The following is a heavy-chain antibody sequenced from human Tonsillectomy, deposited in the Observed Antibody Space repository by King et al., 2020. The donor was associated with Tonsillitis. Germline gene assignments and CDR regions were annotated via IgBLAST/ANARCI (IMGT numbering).Heavy chain of an antibody. CDR1: GGTFSSYA. J-gene: IGHJ3*02. CDR2: IIPIFGTA. D-gene: IGHD3-22*01. V-gene: IGHV1-69*12. CDR3: ARTKPFTMIVVEDAFDI. Sequence: QLVQSGAEVKKPGSSVKVSCKASGGTFSSYAISWVRQAPGQGLEWMGGIIPIFGTANYAQTFQGRVTITADESTSTAYMERSSLRSEDTAVYYCARTKPFTMIVVEDAFDIWGQGTMVTVSS.